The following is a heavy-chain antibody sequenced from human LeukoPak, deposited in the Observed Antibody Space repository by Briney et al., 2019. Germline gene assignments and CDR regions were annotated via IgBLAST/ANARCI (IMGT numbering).Heavy chain of an antibody. V-gene: IGHV3-48*03. Sequence: GGSLRLSCAASGFTFSSYEMNWVRQAPGKGLEWVSYISSSGSSIYYADSVKGRFTISRDNAKNSLYLQMNSLRAEDTAVYYCARDAGYYYGSGSYYSLDYWGQGTLVTVSS. CDR2: ISSSGSSI. CDR3: ARDAGYYYGSGSYYSLDY. CDR1: GFTFSSYE. D-gene: IGHD3-10*01. J-gene: IGHJ4*02.